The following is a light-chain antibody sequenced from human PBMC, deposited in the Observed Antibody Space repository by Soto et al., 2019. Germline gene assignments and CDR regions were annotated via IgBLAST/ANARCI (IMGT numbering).Light chain of an antibody. CDR3: QQYGSSPPFT. Sequence: ESVLTQSPGTLALSPGERATLSCRASQSVSSSYLAWYQQKPGQAPRLLIYGASSRATGIPDRFSGSGSGTDFTLTISRLESEDFAVYYCQQYGSSPPFTFGPGTKVDIK. J-gene: IGKJ3*01. CDR2: GAS. V-gene: IGKV3-20*01. CDR1: QSVSSSY.